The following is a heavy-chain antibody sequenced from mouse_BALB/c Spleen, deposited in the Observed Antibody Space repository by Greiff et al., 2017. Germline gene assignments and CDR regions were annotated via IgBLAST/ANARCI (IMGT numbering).Heavy chain of an antibody. Sequence: DVMLVESGGGLVKPGGSLKLSCAASGFTFSDYYMYWVRQTPEKRLEWVATISDGGSYTYYPDSVKGRFTISRDNAKNNLYLQMSSLKSEDTAMYYCASSSYGYFDDWGQGTTLTVSS. V-gene: IGHV5-4*02. D-gene: IGHD1-1*01. J-gene: IGHJ2*01. CDR3: ASSSYGYFDD. CDR1: GFTFSDYY. CDR2: ISDGGSYT.